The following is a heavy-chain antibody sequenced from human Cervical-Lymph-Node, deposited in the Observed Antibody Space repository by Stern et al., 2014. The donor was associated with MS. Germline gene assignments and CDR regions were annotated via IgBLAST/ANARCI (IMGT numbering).Heavy chain of an antibody. D-gene: IGHD2-21*02. CDR3: ARDYVEASGVGYLYYGLDV. Sequence: VQLEQSGAEVKKPGASVKVSCKASGYTFINYYMHWVRQPPGHGLEWMGIINTLGGSTNYTQKFQGRPPITRDNSTNTVSMELSGLRPEDTAVYYCARDYVEASGVGYLYYGLDVWGQGTTVIVSS. J-gene: IGHJ6*02. CDR2: INTLGGST. CDR1: GYTFINYY. V-gene: IGHV1-46*01.